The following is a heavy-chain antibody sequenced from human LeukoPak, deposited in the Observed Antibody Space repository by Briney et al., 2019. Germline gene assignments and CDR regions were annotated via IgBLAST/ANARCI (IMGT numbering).Heavy chain of an antibody. CDR3: TLNNWYESGFDP. D-gene: IGHD1-1*01. V-gene: IGHV3-73*01. CDR2: IRSKANHYAT. J-gene: IGHJ5*02. CDR1: GFTFSGSA. Sequence: GGSLRLSCAASGFTFSGSAMHWVRQASGKGLEWVGRIRSKANHYATAYAASVKGRLTVSRDDSKNTAYLQMNSLKTEDTAVYYCTLNNWYESGFDPWGQGTLVTVSS.